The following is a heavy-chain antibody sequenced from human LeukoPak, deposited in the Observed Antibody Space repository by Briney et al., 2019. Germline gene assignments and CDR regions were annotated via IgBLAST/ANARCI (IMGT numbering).Heavy chain of an antibody. CDR1: GASMSNYY. D-gene: IGHD1-26*01. CDR3: ARGEVGATYYYYMDV. V-gene: IGHV4-39*07. CDR2: IYHSGTTYSGST. J-gene: IGHJ6*03. Sequence: PSETLSLTCNVSGASMSNYYWVWIRQPPGKGLEWIGSIYHSGTTYSGSTYYNPSLKSRVTISVDTSKNQFSLKLSSVTAADTAVYYCARGEVGATYYYYMDVWGKGTTVTVSS.